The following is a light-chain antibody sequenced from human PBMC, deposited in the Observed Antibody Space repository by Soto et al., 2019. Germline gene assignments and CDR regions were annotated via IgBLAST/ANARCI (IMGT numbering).Light chain of an antibody. V-gene: IGLV2-14*01. CDR2: EVT. Sequence: QSVLTQPASVSGSPGQSITISCTGTSCDIGSYNRVSWYQQHPGKAPKLIIYEVTDRPSGVSNRFSGSKSGNTASLTISGLQAADEADYYCASYLTTSPLEVFXTGTKVTVL. J-gene: IGLJ1*01. CDR1: SCDIGSYNR. CDR3: ASYLTTSPLEV.